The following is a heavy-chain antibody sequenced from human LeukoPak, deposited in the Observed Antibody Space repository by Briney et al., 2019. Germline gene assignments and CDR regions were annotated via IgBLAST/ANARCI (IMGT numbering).Heavy chain of an antibody. CDR3: AKAVSIVGATTRRYTLPYFDY. V-gene: IGHV3-23*01. D-gene: IGHD1-26*01. CDR2: ISGSGGST. CDR1: GFTFSSYA. Sequence: GGSLRLSCAASGFTFSSYAMSWVRQAPGKGLEWVSAISGSGGSTYYADSVKGRFTISRDNSKNTLYLQMNSLRAEDTAVYYCAKAVSIVGATTRRYTLPYFDYWGQGTLVTVSS. J-gene: IGHJ4*02.